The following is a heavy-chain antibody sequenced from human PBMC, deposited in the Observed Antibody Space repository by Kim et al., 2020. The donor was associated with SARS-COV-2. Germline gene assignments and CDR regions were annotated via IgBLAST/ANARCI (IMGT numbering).Heavy chain of an antibody. CDR1: GFTFSNYD. V-gene: IGHV3-30*02. J-gene: IGHJ1*01. CDR3: AKGRHYGGDSDGY. D-gene: IGHD2-21*02. CDR2: IWYDGSYT. Sequence: GGSLRLSCEGSGFTFSNYDMHWVRQAPGKGLEWVAVIWYDGSYTQYADSVKGRFTISRDNTNNTVDLQMNSLRDEDTAVYYCAKGRHYGGDSDGYGGQGT.